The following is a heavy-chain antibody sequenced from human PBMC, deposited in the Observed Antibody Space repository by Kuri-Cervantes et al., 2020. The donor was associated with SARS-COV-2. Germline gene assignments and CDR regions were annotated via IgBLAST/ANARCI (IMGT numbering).Heavy chain of an antibody. CDR3: ARKGDWAYFGY. CDR2: INPNSGDT. D-gene: IGHD3-9*01. J-gene: IGHJ4*02. V-gene: IGHV1-2*02. Sequence: ASVKVSCKASRYTFTYYYIHWVRQAPGQGLEWMGSINPNSGDTNYAQRFQGRVIMTRDTSITTAYMDLSRLTSDDTAVYYCARKGDWAYFGYWGQGTLVTVSS. CDR1: RYTFTYYY.